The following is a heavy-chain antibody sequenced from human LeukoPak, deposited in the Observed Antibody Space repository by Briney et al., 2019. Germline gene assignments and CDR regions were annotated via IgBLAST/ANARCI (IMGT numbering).Heavy chain of an antibody. J-gene: IGHJ5*02. CDR2: LYWDEDK. Sequence: SGPTLVKPTQTLTLTCTFSGFSLSTSGVGVGWIRQPPGKALEWLALLYWDEDKRYSPSLKSRLTITKDTSKNKVVLTMTNMDPVDTATYYCAHSIVATISDWFDPWGQGTLVTVSS. CDR3: AHSIVATISDWFDP. D-gene: IGHD5-12*01. CDR1: GFSLSTSGVG. V-gene: IGHV2-5*02.